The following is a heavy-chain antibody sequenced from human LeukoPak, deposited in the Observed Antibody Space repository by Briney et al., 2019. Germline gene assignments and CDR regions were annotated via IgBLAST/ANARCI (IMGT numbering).Heavy chain of an antibody. Sequence: PSETLSLTCTVSGGSISSSSYYWGWIRQPPGKGLEWIGYIYYSGSTNYNPSLKSRVTISIDTSKNQFSLKLSSVTAADTAVYYCARGTPAIDPWGQGTLVTVSS. CDR1: GGSISSSSYY. CDR2: IYYSGST. V-gene: IGHV4-61*05. D-gene: IGHD1-14*01. J-gene: IGHJ5*02. CDR3: ARGTPAIDP.